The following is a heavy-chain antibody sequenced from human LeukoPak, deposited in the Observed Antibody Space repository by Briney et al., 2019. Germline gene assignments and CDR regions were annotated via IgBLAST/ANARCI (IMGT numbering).Heavy chain of an antibody. V-gene: IGHV1-24*01. Sequence: ASVKVSCKVSGYTLTELSMHWVRQAPGKGLEWLGGFDPEDGETIYAQRFQGRVTMTRNTSISTAYMELSSLRSEDTAVYYCARRYCSSTSCSRRNWFDPWGQGTLVTVSS. D-gene: IGHD2-2*01. J-gene: IGHJ5*02. CDR1: GYTLTELS. CDR3: ARRYCSSTSCSRRNWFDP. CDR2: FDPEDGET.